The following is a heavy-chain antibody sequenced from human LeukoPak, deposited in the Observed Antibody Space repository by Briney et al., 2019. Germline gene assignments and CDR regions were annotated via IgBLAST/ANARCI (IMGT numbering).Heavy chain of an antibody. J-gene: IGHJ4*02. V-gene: IGHV4-34*01. Sequence: SETLSLTCAVDGGSFSGYYWSWIRQPPGKGLEWIGEINHSGSTNYNPSIKSRVTISVDTSKNQFSLKLSSVTAADTAVYYCARGDGGYNRPFDYWGQGTLVTVSS. CDR1: GGSFSGYY. CDR3: ARGDGGYNRPFDY. CDR2: INHSGST. D-gene: IGHD5-24*01.